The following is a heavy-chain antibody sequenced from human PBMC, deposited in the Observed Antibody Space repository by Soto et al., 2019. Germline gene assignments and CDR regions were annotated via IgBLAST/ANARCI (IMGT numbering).Heavy chain of an antibody. D-gene: IGHD5-18*01. J-gene: IGHJ4*02. V-gene: IGHV1-69*06. CDR3: ARDEEDTAMAN. Sequence: SVKVSCKASGGTFSSYAISWVRQAPGQGLEWMGGIVPIFGTANYAQKFQGRVTITADKSTSTAYMELSSLRSEDTAVYYCARDEEDTAMANWGQGTLVTVSS. CDR2: IVPIFGTA. CDR1: GGTFSSYA.